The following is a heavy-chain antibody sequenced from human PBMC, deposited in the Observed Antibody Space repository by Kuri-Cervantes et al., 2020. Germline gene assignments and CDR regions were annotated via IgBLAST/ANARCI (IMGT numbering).Heavy chain of an antibody. Sequence: ASVKVSCKASGYTFTGYYMHWVRQAPGQGLEWMGWINPNSGGTNYVQKFQGRVTMTWDTSISTAYMELSRLRSDDTAVYYCARAAAYDFWSGTSPWFDPWGQGTLVTVSS. J-gene: IGHJ5*02. V-gene: IGHV1-2*02. CDR1: GYTFTGYY. CDR3: ARAAAYDFWSGTSPWFDP. D-gene: IGHD3-3*01. CDR2: INPNSGGT.